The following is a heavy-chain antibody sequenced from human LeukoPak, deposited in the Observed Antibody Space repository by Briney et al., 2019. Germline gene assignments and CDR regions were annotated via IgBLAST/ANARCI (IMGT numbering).Heavy chain of an antibody. Sequence: PGGPLTLSCSASGFAFSGYAMHWVRQAPGKGLEYVSAISRSGDSTYYADSVKGRISISRDNSKNTLYLQVSSLKTEDTAVYYYVKGTYTAAHWGQGTLVTVSS. D-gene: IGHD2-15*01. V-gene: IGHV3-64D*06. CDR3: VKGTYTAAH. CDR1: GFAFSGYA. J-gene: IGHJ4*02. CDR2: ISRSGDST.